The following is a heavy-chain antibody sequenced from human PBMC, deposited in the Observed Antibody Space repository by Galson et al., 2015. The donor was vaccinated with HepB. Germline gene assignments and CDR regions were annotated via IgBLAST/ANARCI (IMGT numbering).Heavy chain of an antibody. V-gene: IGHV1-69*13. D-gene: IGHD2-2*02. J-gene: IGHJ4*02. CDR1: GGTFSSYA. CDR2: IIPILGAV. CDR3: ARDCSTTSCYMGY. Sequence: SVKVSCKASGGTFSSYAINWVRQAPGQGLEWMGGIIPILGAVNYAQKFQGRVTITADESTSTAYMELSSLRSEDTAAYYCARDCSTTSCYMGYWGQGTLVTVSS.